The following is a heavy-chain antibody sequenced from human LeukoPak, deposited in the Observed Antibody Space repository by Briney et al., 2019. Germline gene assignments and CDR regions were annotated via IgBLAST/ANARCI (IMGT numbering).Heavy chain of an antibody. Sequence: GGSLRLSCAASGFTFSSYWMTWVRQAPGKGLEWVANIKEDGGEGYYVDSVKGRFTVSRDNAKNSLYLQLTSLRAEDTAVYYCARDDRITIFGVVIYYYYMDVWGKGTTVTVSS. CDR3: ARDDRITIFGVVIYYYYMDV. J-gene: IGHJ6*03. CDR1: GFTFSSYW. D-gene: IGHD3-3*01. CDR2: IKEDGGEG. V-gene: IGHV3-7*01.